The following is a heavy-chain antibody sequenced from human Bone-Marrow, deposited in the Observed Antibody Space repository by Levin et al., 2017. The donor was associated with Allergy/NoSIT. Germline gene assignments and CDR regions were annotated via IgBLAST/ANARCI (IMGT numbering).Heavy chain of an antibody. CDR1: GFTFSSYG. J-gene: IGHJ3*02. D-gene: IGHD7-27*01. CDR2: IWYDGSNK. Sequence: PGGSLRLSCAASGFTFSSYGMHWVRQAPGKGLEWVAVIWYDGSNKYYADSVKGRFTISRDNSKNTLYLQMNSLRAEDTAVYYCARRHPTGVGFCGAFDIWGQGTMVTVSS. V-gene: IGHV3-33*01. CDR3: ARRHPTGVGFCGAFDI.